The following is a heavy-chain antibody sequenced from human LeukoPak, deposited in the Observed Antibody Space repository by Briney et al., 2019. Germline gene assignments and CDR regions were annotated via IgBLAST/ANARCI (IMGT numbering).Heavy chain of an antibody. J-gene: IGHJ4*02. CDR1: GGSFSGYY. CDR2: INHSGST. CDR3: ASLQDYDILTGYYGDYFDY. D-gene: IGHD3-9*01. V-gene: IGHV4-34*01. Sequence: PSETLSLTCAVYGGSFSGYYWSWIRQPPGKGLEWIGEINHSGSTNYNPSLKSRVTISVDTSKNQFSLKLSSVTAADTAVYYCASLQDYDILTGYYGDYFDYWGQGTLVTVSS.